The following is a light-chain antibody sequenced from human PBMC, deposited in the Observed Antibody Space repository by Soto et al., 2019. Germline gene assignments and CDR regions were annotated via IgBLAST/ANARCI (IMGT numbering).Light chain of an antibody. V-gene: IGKV1-5*03. Sequence: DVQMTQSPSTLSASVGDRVTITCRASQGISNRLAWYQQKPGKAPKLLIYQASSLKSGVPSRFGGSGSGTEFTLTITSLQPDDFATYYCQQYTSHWTFGQGTKVDIK. CDR3: QQYTSHWT. CDR2: QAS. J-gene: IGKJ1*01. CDR1: QGISNR.